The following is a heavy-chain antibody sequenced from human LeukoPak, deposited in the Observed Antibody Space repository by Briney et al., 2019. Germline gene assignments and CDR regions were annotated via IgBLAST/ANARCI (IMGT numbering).Heavy chain of an antibody. J-gene: IGHJ1*01. D-gene: IGHD3-22*01. CDR1: GYTFTSYY. V-gene: IGHV1-46*01. CDR3: ARDGMSYDSSGYPFQH. Sequence: ASVKVSCKASGYTFTSYYMHWVRQAPGQGLEWMGIINPSGGSTSYAQKFQGRVTMTRDTSTSTVYMELSSLRSEDTAVYYCARDGMSYDSSGYPFQHWGQGTLVTVSS. CDR2: INPSGGST.